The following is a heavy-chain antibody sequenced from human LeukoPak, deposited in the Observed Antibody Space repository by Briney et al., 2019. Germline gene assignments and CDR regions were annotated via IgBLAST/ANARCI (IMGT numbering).Heavy chain of an antibody. CDR1: GFTFSSYS. CDR2: ISSSSSYI. Sequence: PGGSLRLSCAASGFTFSSYSMNWVRQAPGKGLEWVSSISSSSSYIYYADSVKGRFTISRDNAKNSLYLQMNSLRAEDTAVYYCARDGGWGGSSWYDAWFDPWGQGTLVTVSS. J-gene: IGHJ5*02. D-gene: IGHD6-13*01. CDR3: ARDGGWGGSSWYDAWFDP. V-gene: IGHV3-21*01.